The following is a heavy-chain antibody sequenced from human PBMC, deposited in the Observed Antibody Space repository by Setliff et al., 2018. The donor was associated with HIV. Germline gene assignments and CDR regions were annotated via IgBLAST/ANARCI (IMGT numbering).Heavy chain of an antibody. Sequence: ETLSLTCTVSGGSVSDTSYYWGWTRQPPGKGLEWLANVYYSGGTYYNPSLNSRVTISVDTSRNQFSLKLTSVTAADTALYFCARLGDSGYDFRGYFDYWGQGKLVTVSS. J-gene: IGHJ4*02. CDR3: ARLGDSGYDFRGYFDY. D-gene: IGHD5-12*01. CDR2: VYYSGGT. V-gene: IGHV4-39*01. CDR1: GGSVSDTSYY.